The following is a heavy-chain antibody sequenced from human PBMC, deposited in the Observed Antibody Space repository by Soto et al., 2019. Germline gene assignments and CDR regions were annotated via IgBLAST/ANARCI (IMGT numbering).Heavy chain of an antibody. D-gene: IGHD3-3*01. CDR3: ARDSFNHVLRFFDCLLEVSEESEYDAFDI. CDR2: ISAYNGNT. CDR1: GYTFTSYG. J-gene: IGHJ3*02. V-gene: IGHV1-18*01. Sequence: ASVKVSCKASGYTFTSYGISWVRQAPGQGLEWMGWISAYNGNTNYAQKLQGRVTMTTDTSTSTAYMELRSLRSDDTAVYYCARDSFNHVLRFFDCLLEVSEESEYDAFDIWGQGKRVTVSS.